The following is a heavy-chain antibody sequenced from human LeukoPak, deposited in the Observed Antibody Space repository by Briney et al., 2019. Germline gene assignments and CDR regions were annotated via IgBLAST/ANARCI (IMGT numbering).Heavy chain of an antibody. Sequence: ASVKVSCKASGYTFTSYAMHWVRQAPGQRLEWMGWVNAGNGNTKYSQKFQGRVTITRDTSASTAYMELSSLRSEDTAVYYCARDLWAAAHQGGVWGQGTMVTVSS. D-gene: IGHD6-13*01. J-gene: IGHJ3*01. CDR2: VNAGNGNT. CDR1: GYTFTSYA. V-gene: IGHV1-3*01. CDR3: ARDLWAAAHQGGV.